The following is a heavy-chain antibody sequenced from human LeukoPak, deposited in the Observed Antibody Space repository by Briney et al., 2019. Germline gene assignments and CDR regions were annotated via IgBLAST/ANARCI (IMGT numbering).Heavy chain of an antibody. D-gene: IGHD5-12*01. J-gene: IGHJ3*02. CDR1: GFTFSSYW. CDR2: INSDGSST. V-gene: IGHV3-74*01. CDR3: ARGPGYAVGDAFDI. Sequence: GGSLRLSCAASGFTFSSYWMHWVRQAPGKGLVWVSRINSDGSSTSYADSVKGRFTISRDNAKNTLYLQMNSLRAEDTAVYYCARGPGYAVGDAFDIWGPGTMVTVSS.